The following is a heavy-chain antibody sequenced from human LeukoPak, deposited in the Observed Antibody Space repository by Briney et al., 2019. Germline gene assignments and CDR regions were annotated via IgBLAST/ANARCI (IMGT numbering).Heavy chain of an antibody. D-gene: IGHD3-3*01. CDR2: ISGSGGST. V-gene: IGHV3-23*01. CDR3: AKEVLRFLEWLAGYDY. CDR1: GFTFSSYA. Sequence: GGSLRLSCAASGFTFSSYALSWVRQAPGKGLEWVSAISGSGGSTYYADSVKGRFTISRDNSKNTLYLQMNSLRAEDTAVYYCAKEVLRFLEWLAGYDYWGQGTLVTVSS. J-gene: IGHJ4*02.